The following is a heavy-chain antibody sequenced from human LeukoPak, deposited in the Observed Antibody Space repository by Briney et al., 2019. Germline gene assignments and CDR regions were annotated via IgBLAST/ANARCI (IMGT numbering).Heavy chain of an antibody. CDR1: GGSISSYS. V-gene: IGHV4-59*01. D-gene: IGHD6-13*01. Sequence: SETLSLTCTVSGGSISSYSRSWIRQPPGKGLEWIGYIYYSGSTNYNPSLKSRVTISVDTSKNQFSLKLSSVTAADTAVYYCARVYSSSWSNAFDIWGQGTMVTVSS. J-gene: IGHJ3*02. CDR3: ARVYSSSWSNAFDI. CDR2: IYYSGST.